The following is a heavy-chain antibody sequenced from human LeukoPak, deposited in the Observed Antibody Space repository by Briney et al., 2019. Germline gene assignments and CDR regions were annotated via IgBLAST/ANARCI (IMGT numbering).Heavy chain of an antibody. V-gene: IGHV3-7*03. CDR1: GFTFSSYW. CDR3: AKDANWNAAGRGFDY. Sequence: GGSLRISCAASGFTFSSYWMSWVRQAPGKGLEWVANIKQDGSEKYYVDSVKGRFTISRDNAKNSLYPQMNSLRAEDTAVYYCAKDANWNAAGRGFDYWGQGTLVTVSS. CDR2: IKQDGSEK. J-gene: IGHJ4*02. D-gene: IGHD1-1*01.